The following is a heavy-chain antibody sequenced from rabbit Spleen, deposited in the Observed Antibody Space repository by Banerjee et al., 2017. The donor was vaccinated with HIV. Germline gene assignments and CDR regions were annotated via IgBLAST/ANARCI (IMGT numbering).Heavy chain of an antibody. CDR2: IYAGSSGST. Sequence: QSLEESGGDLVKPGASLTLTCTASGVSFSSSSYMCWVRQTPGKGLEWIACIYAGSSGSTYYASWAKGRFTISKTSSTTVTLQMTSLTAADTATYFCARDLDDVIGWNFGWWGPGTLVTVS. CDR3: ARDLDDVIGWNFGW. J-gene: IGHJ4*01. V-gene: IGHV1S40*01. D-gene: IGHD1-1*01. CDR1: GVSFSSSSY.